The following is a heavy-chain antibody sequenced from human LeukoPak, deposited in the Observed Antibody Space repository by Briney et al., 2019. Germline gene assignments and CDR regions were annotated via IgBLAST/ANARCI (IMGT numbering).Heavy chain of an antibody. CDR3: AKGNYS. D-gene: IGHD5-24*01. J-gene: IGHJ4*02. Sequence: GGSLRLSCAASGFTFSSYAMSWVREAPGKGLEWVSAITGSGGSTYYADSVKGRFTISRDNSKNTLSLQMNSLRAEDTALYHCAKGNYSWGQATLATVPS. CDR1: GFTFSSYA. CDR2: ITGSGGST. V-gene: IGHV3-23*01.